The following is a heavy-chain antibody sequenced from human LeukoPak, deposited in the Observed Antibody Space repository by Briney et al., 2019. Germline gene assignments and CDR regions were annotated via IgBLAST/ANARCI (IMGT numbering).Heavy chain of an antibody. CDR3: ARDLYYGSGSYSQSYRRYYYYGMDV. CDR2: IYYSGST. CDR1: GGSICSYY. J-gene: IGHJ6*02. Sequence: PSETLSLTCTVSGGSICSYYWSWIRQPPGKGLEWIGYIYYSGSTNYNPSLKSRVTISVDTSKNQFSLKLSSVTAADTAVYYCARDLYYGSGSYSQSYRRYYYYGMDVWGQGTTVTVSS. V-gene: IGHV4-59*01. D-gene: IGHD3-10*01.